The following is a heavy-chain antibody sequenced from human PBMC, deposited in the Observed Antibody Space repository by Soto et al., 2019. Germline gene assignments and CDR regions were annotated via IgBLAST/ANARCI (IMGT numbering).Heavy chain of an antibody. CDR3: ARAGLWDLRYFQH. CDR1: VFTFSSYA. Sequence: GGSLRLSCAASVFTFSSYAMHWVRQAPGKGLEWVAVISYDGSNKYYADSVKGRFTISRDNSKNTLYLQMNSLRAEDTAVYYCARAGLWDLRYFQHWGQANLVTVSS. J-gene: IGHJ1*01. D-gene: IGHD1-26*01. V-gene: IGHV3-30-3*01. CDR2: ISYDGSNK.